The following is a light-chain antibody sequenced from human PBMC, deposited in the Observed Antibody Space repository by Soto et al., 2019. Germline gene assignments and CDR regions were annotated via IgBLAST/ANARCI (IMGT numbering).Light chain of an antibody. Sequence: QAVVTQPPSVSGAPGQRVTISCTGSSSNIGAGYDVHWYQQLPGTAPKLLIYGNDNRPSGVPVRFSGSKSGTSASLAITGLQAEDEADYYCQSYDSSLSGSGVFGGGTKLTVL. J-gene: IGLJ2*01. V-gene: IGLV1-40*01. CDR1: SSNIGAGYD. CDR2: GND. CDR3: QSYDSSLSGSGV.